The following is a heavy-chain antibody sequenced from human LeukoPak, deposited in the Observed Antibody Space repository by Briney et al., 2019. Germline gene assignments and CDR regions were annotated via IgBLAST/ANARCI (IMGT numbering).Heavy chain of an antibody. D-gene: IGHD2-15*01. CDR3: ARANIVVVVTEGWFDP. J-gene: IGHJ5*02. CDR1: GYTFTSYG. CDR2: ISAYNGNT. V-gene: IGHV1-18*01. Sequence: ASVKVSCKASGYTFTSYGISWVRQAPGQGLEWMGWISAYNGNTNYAQKLQGRVTMTTDTSTSTAYMELRSLRSDDTAVYYCARANIVVVVTEGWFDPWGQGTLVTVSS.